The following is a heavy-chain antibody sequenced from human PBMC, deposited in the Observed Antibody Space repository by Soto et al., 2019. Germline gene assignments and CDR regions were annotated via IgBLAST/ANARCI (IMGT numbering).Heavy chain of an antibody. J-gene: IGHJ6*02. Sequence: ESLKISCKGSGYSFTSYWIGWVRQMPGKGLEWMGIIYPGDSDTRYSPSFQGQVTSSADKSISTAYLPWSSLKASDTAMYYCARHTGIAAPPRYYYYGMDVWGQGTTVTVSS. CDR3: ARHTGIAAPPRYYYYGMDV. CDR1: GYSFTSYW. CDR2: IYPGDSDT. D-gene: IGHD6-13*01. V-gene: IGHV5-51*01.